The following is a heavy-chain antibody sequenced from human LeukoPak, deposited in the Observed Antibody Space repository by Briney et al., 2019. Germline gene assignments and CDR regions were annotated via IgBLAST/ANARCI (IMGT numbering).Heavy chain of an antibody. CDR1: GGSISSYY. V-gene: IGHV4-59*08. J-gene: IGHJ3*02. CDR3: ARHSGLMITFGGVIAPDAFDI. Sequence: SETLSLTCIVSGGSISSYYWSWIRQPPGKGLEWIGYIYYSGSTNYNPSLKSRVTISVDTSKNQFSLKLSSVTAADTAVYYCARHSGLMITFGGVIAPDAFDIWGQGTMVTVSS. CDR2: IYYSGST. D-gene: IGHD3-16*02.